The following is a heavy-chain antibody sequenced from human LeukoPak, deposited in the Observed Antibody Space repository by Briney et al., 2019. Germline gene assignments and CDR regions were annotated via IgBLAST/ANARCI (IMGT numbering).Heavy chain of an antibody. CDR3: AGSIVVVPAAKGGFSALNYYYYMDV. J-gene: IGHJ6*03. CDR2: IYYSGST. V-gene: IGHV4-59*11. Sequence: SETLSLTCTVSGGSISSHYWSWIRQPPGKGLEWIGYIYYSGSTNYNPSLKSRVTISVDTSKNQFSLKLSSVTAADTAVYYCAGSIVVVPAAKGGFSALNYYYYMDVWGKGTTVTVSS. D-gene: IGHD2-2*01. CDR1: GGSISSHY.